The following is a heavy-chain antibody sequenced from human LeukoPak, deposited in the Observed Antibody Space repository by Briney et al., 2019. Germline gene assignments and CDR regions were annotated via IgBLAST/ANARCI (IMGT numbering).Heavy chain of an antibody. V-gene: IGHV3-33*01. Sequence: GGSLRLSCAASGFTFSSYGMHWIRQAPGKGLEWVALIWYDGSNKYYTDSVKGRLTISRDNSKNTLYLQMNSLRAEDTAIYYCAREGPRGNSQFDYWGQGTLVTVSS. CDR3: AREGPRGNSQFDY. CDR1: GFTFSSYG. D-gene: IGHD2/OR15-2a*01. J-gene: IGHJ4*02. CDR2: IWYDGSNK.